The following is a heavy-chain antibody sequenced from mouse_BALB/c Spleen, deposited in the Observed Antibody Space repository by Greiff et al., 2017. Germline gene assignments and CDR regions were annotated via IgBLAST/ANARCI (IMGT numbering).Heavy chain of an antibody. Sequence: EVKLMESGPGLVKPSQSLSLTCTVTGYSITSDYAWNWIRQFPGNKLEWMGYISYSGSTSYNPSLKSRISITRDTSKNQFFLQLNSVTTEDTATYYCARKQDEEVRRPKSAMDYWGQGTSVTVSS. CDR3: ARKQDEEVRRPKSAMDY. V-gene: IGHV3-2*02. CDR2: ISYSGST. D-gene: IGHD2-14*01. CDR1: GYSITSDYA. J-gene: IGHJ4*01.